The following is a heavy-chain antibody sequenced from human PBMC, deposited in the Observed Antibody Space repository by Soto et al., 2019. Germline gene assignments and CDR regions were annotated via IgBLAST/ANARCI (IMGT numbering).Heavy chain of an antibody. J-gene: IGHJ4*02. D-gene: IGHD3-10*01. CDR3: ARVRILSGLFRSFDY. CDR2: IYPGDSDT. Sequence: PGESLKISCKGSGYSFTSYWIGWVRQMPGKGLEWIGIIYPGDSDTRYSPSFQGQVTISADKSISTAYLQWSSLKASDTAMYYCARVRILSGLFRSFDYWGQGTQVTVSS. CDR1: GYSFTSYW. V-gene: IGHV5-51*01.